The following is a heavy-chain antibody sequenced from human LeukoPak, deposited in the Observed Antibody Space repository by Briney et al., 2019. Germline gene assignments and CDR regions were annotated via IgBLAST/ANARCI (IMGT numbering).Heavy chain of an antibody. CDR3: ARDRHWTNDWVFDY. CDR2: IYHSGST. V-gene: IGHV4-4*02. D-gene: IGHD1/OR15-1a*01. J-gene: IGHJ4*02. CDR1: GGSISSSNW. Sequence: KSSETLSLTCAVSGGSISSSNWWSWVRQPPGKGLEWIGEIYHSGSTNYNPSLKSRVTISVDKSKNQFSLKLSSVNAADTAVYYCARDRHWTNDWVFDYWGQGSLVTVSS.